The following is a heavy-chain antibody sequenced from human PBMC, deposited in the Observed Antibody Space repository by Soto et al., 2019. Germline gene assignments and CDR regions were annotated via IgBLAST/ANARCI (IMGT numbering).Heavy chain of an antibody. CDR3: AKDSSPLPYSSSWYNDRYYMAV. CDR1: GFTFSSYA. D-gene: IGHD6-13*01. J-gene: IGHJ6*02. Sequence: GGSLRLSCAASGFTFSSYAMSWVRQAPGKGLEWVSAISGSGGSTYYADSVKGRFTISRDNSKNTLYLQMNSLRAEDTAVYYCAKDSSPLPYSSSWYNDRYYMAVWGQGTTVTVSS. V-gene: IGHV3-23*01. CDR2: ISGSGGST.